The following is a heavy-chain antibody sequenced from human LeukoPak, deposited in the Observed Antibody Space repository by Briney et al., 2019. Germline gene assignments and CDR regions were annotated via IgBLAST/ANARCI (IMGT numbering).Heavy chain of an antibody. V-gene: IGHV3-23*01. CDR3: AKDLIGENYYGSGSYYRY. CDR1: GFAITDHH. Sequence: GGSLRLSCAASGFAITDHHMAWVRQAPGKGLEWVSAISGSGAGTYYADSVKGRFTISRDNSKNTLYLQMNSLRAEDTAVYYCAKDLIGENYYGSGSYYRYWGQGTLVTVSS. CDR2: ISGSGAGT. J-gene: IGHJ4*02. D-gene: IGHD3-10*01.